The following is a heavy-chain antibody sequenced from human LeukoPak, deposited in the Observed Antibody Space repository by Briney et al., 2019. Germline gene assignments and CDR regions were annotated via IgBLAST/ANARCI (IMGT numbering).Heavy chain of an antibody. CDR3: ARAPHGYYDSSGYPILWGFNY. CDR1: GFTFSSYW. CDR2: IKQDGSEK. Sequence: GGSLRLSCAASGFTFSSYWMSWVRQAPGKGLEWVANIKQDGSEKYYVDSVKGRFTISRDNSKNTLYLQMNSLRVEDTAVYYCARAPHGYYDSSGYPILWGFNYWGQGTLVTVSS. D-gene: IGHD3-22*01. J-gene: IGHJ4*02. V-gene: IGHV3-7*01.